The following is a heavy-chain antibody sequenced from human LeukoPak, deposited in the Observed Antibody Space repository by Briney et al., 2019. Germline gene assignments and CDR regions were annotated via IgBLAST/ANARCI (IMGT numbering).Heavy chain of an antibody. Sequence: PGRSLRLSCAASGFTFSNYGIHWVRQAPGKGLEWVAVISYDGRNKYYADSVKGRFTISRDNSKNTLFLQMNSLRAEDRAVYYCAKDSLRTVPKASFDYWGQGTLVTVSS. CDR3: AKDSLRTVPKASFDY. V-gene: IGHV3-30*18. CDR1: GFTFSNYG. CDR2: ISYDGRNK. J-gene: IGHJ4*02. D-gene: IGHD2-2*01.